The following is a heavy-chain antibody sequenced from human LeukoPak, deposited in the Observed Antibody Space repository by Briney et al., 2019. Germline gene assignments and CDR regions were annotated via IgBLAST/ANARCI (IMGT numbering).Heavy chain of an antibody. CDR1: RLTFSNYA. V-gene: IGHV3-23*01. Sequence: GGSLRLYCAASRLTFSNYAMTWVRQAPGKGLEWVSSITGSGAGTYYADSVKGRFSISRDNSQNTLFLHMNSLGADDTAVYFCSKDPNGDYVGAFDMWGPGTMVTVSS. CDR3: SKDPNGDYVGAFDM. J-gene: IGHJ3*02. D-gene: IGHD4-17*01. CDR2: ITGSGAGT.